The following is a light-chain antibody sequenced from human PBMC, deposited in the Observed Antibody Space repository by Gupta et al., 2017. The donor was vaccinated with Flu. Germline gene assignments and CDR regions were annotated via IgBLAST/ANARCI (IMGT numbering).Light chain of an antibody. J-gene: IGKJ1*01. Sequence: GTLSLSPGERATLSCRASQSVRSNYLAWYQQKPGQAPRLLIYGASSRATGIPDRFSGSGSGTDFTLTISRLEPEDFAVYYCHQYGSSPRTFGQGTXVEI. CDR2: GAS. CDR3: HQYGSSPRT. V-gene: IGKV3-20*01. CDR1: QSVRSNY.